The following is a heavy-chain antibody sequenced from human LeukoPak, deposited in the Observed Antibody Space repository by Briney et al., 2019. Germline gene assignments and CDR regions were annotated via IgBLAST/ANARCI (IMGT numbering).Heavy chain of an antibody. CDR1: GYTFTGYY. Sequence: ASVKVSCKASGYTFTGYYMHWVRQAPGQGLEWMGWINPNSGGTNYAQKFQGRVTMTRDTSISTAYMELSRLRSDDTAVYYCARDPSRYYYDSSGSLDYWGQGTLVTVSS. J-gene: IGHJ4*02. V-gene: IGHV1-2*02. D-gene: IGHD3-22*01. CDR2: INPNSGGT. CDR3: ARDPSRYYYDSSGSLDY.